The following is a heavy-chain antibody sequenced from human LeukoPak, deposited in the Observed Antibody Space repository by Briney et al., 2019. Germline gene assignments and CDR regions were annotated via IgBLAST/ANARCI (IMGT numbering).Heavy chain of an antibody. CDR3: ATKGIEGYLAGFEYS. CDR1: GYSFATHW. D-gene: IGHD6-13*01. CDR2: IYPGDSET. V-gene: IGHV5-51*01. Sequence: GESPKISCKGSGYSFATHWIGWVRQMPGKGLEWMGIIYPGDSETRYSPSFEGQVTISADKSITTAYLHWSSLKAADTAIYYCATKGIEGYLAGFEYSWGQGTPVTVSS. J-gene: IGHJ4*02.